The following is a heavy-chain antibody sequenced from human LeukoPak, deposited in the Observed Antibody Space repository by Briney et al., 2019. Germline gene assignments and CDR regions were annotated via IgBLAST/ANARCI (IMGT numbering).Heavy chain of an antibody. CDR3: ARDLQRITIFGGALGFDP. CDR1: GFTFSSYS. J-gene: IGHJ5*02. V-gene: IGHV3-21*01. CDR2: ISSSSSYI. D-gene: IGHD3-3*01. Sequence: GGSLRLSCAASGFTFSSYSMNWVRQAPGKGLEWVSSISSSSSYIYYADSVKGRFTISRDNAKNSLYLQMNSLRAGDTAVYYCARDLQRITIFGGALGFDPWGQGTLVTVSS.